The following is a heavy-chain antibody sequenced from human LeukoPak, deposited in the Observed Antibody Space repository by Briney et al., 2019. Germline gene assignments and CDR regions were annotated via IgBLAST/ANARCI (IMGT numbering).Heavy chain of an antibody. CDR1: GFTFSSYW. D-gene: IGHD3-22*01. V-gene: IGHV3-7*01. Sequence: GGSLRLSCAASGFTFSSYWMSWVRQAPGKGLEWVANIKQDGSEKYYVDSVKGRFTISRDNAKNSLYLQMNSLRAEDTAVYYCARAVLVFKAGAFDIWGQGTMVAVSS. CDR2: IKQDGSEK. J-gene: IGHJ3*02. CDR3: ARAVLVFKAGAFDI.